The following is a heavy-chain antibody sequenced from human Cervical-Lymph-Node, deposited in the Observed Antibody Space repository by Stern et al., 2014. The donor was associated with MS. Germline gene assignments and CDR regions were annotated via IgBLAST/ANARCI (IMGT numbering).Heavy chain of an antibody. CDR2: ITWDDEK. Sequence: QVTLKESGPALVKPTQTLTLTCTFSGFSLTTGEMCVSWIRQPPGKALEWLALITWDDEKYYNASLKTRLTISKDTSKNQVVLTMTDMDPVDTATYSCTRASGGRCSNWFDPWGQGTLVTVSS. V-gene: IGHV2-70*01. CDR3: TRASGGRCSNWFDP. CDR1: GFSLTTGEMC. J-gene: IGHJ5*02. D-gene: IGHD2-15*01.